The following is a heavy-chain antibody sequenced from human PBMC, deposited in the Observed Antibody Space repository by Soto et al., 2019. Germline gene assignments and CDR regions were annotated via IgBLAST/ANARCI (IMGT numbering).Heavy chain of an antibody. Sequence: GGSLRLSCAASVFTFSSYSMNWVRQAPGKGLEWVSYISSSSSTIYYADSVKGRFTISRDNAKNSLYLQMNSLRAEDTAVYYCARDPQITIFGVVTPFDYWGQGTLVTVSS. CDR2: ISSSSSTI. CDR1: VFTFSSYS. CDR3: ARDPQITIFGVVTPFDY. J-gene: IGHJ4*02. V-gene: IGHV3-48*01. D-gene: IGHD3-3*01.